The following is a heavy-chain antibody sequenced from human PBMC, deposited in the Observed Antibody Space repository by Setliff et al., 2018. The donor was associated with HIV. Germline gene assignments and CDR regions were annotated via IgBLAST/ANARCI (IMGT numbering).Heavy chain of an antibody. Sequence: GASVKVSCKASGYIFTGYYMHWVRQAPGEGLEWMGWVNPSIVGTNYAQRSQGRITMTTDTSLTTAYMELSRLRSDDTAVYYCARAPYSNIMYYFDCWGQGTLVTVSS. V-gene: IGHV1-2*02. CDR1: GYIFTGYY. CDR3: ARAPYSNIMYYFDC. J-gene: IGHJ4*02. CDR2: VNPSIVGT. D-gene: IGHD6-13*01.